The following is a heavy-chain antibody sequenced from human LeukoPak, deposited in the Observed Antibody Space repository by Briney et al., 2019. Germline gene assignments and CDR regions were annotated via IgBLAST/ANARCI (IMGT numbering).Heavy chain of an antibody. J-gene: IGHJ4*02. Sequence: GGSLRLSCVVSGIIFRDAWMNWVRQTPGKGLEWVGLIKSKVDGGTTDYAAPVKGRFTISRDDSKNTLYLQMSSLKIEDTAIYYCTKDPPLPGGVYSAHWSPGTLVTVSS. D-gene: IGHD3-16*01. CDR1: GIIFRDAW. CDR3: TKDPPLPGGVYSAH. V-gene: IGHV3-15*07. CDR2: IKSKVDGGTT.